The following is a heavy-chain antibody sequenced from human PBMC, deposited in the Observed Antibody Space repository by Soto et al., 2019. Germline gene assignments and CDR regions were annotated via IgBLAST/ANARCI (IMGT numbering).Heavy chain of an antibody. J-gene: IGHJ4*02. CDR3: ASAYYYDSSGYTLFDY. D-gene: IGHD3-22*01. V-gene: IGHV1-69*13. CDR2: IIPIFGTA. CDR1: GGTFSSYA. Sequence: SVKLSCKASGGTFSSYAISWVRQAPGQGLEWMGGIIPIFGTANYAQKFQGRVTITADESTSTAYMELSSLRSEDTAVYYCASAYYYDSSGYTLFDYWGQGTLVTVSS.